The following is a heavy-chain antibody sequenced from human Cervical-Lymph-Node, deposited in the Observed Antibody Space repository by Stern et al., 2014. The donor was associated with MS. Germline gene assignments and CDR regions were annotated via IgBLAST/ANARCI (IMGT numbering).Heavy chain of an antibody. CDR1: GFPFSSSG. Sequence: VQLVQSGGGVVQPGRSLRLSCAASGFPFSSSGMHWVRQAPGKGLERVAIIWYEGSGSYYADSVKGRFTISRDNSKNTLYLQMHSLRAEDTAVYYCAKDTRTGVMPYYYGMDVWGPGTTVTVSS. CDR2: IWYEGSGS. D-gene: IGHD3/OR15-3a*01. V-gene: IGHV3-33*06. CDR3: AKDTRTGVMPYYYGMDV. J-gene: IGHJ6*02.